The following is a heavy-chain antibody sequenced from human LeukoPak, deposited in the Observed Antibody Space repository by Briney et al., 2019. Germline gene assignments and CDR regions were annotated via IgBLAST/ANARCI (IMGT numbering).Heavy chain of an antibody. J-gene: IGHJ4*02. V-gene: IGHV4-4*07. CDR1: GGSIRSFY. CDR2: IYTSGTT. Sequence: SETLSLTCTVSGGSIRSFYWSWVRQPAGKGLEWIGRIYTSGTTSYNPSFKSRVTMSVDTSKNQFSLNVSSLTAADTAVYCCARGGEWSSSPLDHWGQGALVTVSS. D-gene: IGHD6-6*01. CDR3: ARGGEWSSSPLDH.